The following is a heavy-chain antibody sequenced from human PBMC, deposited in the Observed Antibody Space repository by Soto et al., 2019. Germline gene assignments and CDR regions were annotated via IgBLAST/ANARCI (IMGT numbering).Heavy chain of an antibody. CDR1: GFTFGSYW. CDR2: IDSDGSST. CDR3: ARGRPYGMDV. V-gene: IGHV3-74*01. Sequence: GGSLRLSCAASGFTFGSYWMNWVRQAPGKGLVWVSRIDSDGSSTTYADSVKGRFATSRDNAKNTLYLQMSSLRVEDTAVYYCARGRPYGMDVWGQGTTVTVSS. J-gene: IGHJ6*02.